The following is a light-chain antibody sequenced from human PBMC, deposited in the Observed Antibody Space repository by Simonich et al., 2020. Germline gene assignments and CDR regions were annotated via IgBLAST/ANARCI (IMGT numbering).Light chain of an antibody. J-gene: IGLJ3*02. CDR1: SSVVGGYNY. CDR2: DVS. CDR3: CSYAGGYTWV. V-gene: IGLV2-11*01. Sequence: QSALTQPRSVSGSPGQSVTISCTGTSSVVGGYNYVSRYQQHPGKPPKLRIYDVSKRPSGVPHRVSGSKSGNTASLTISVLQAEDEADYYCCSYAGGYTWVFGGGTKLTVL.